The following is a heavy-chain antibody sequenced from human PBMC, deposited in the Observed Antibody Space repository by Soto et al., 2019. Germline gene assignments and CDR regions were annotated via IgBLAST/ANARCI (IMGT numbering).Heavy chain of an antibody. CDR3: ARAPAASDRTAFYYVSKFFYCDY. Sequence: PGGSLRLSCAASGFTFSNSTMNWVRQVPGKGLEWVACITSSGSFIYYADSLKGRFTISRDDAKKSLYLQMNSLSDEDTTVYYCARAPAASDRTAFYYVSKFFYCDYWGRGTQVAVAS. CDR1: GFTFSNST. V-gene: IGHV3-21*01. J-gene: IGHJ4*01. D-gene: IGHD3-22*01. CDR2: ITSSGSFI.